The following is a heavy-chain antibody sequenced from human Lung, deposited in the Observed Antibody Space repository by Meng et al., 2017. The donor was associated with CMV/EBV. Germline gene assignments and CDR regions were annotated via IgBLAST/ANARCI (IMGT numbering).Heavy chain of an antibody. D-gene: IGHD3-3*01. CDR3: ARGPRRFWSGYRLYYFDN. CDR1: GYTFTSYG. J-gene: IGHJ4*02. CDR2: ISAYDGDT. V-gene: IGHV1-18*01. Sequence: QVLLVQSAAEVKKPGASVKGSCKASGYTFTSYGISWVRQAPGQGLEWMGWISAYDGDTKDAQNLQGRLTMTTDTSTSTAYMVLRSLRSDDTAVYYCARGPRRFWSGYRLYYFDNWGQGTLVTVSS.